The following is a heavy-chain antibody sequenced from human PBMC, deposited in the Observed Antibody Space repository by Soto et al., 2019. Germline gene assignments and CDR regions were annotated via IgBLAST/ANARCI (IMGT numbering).Heavy chain of an antibody. Sequence: QLQLQESGSGLVKPSQTLSLTCAVSGGSISSGDYSWNWIRQPPGKGLEWIGYIYYGGSTYYNPSLQSRATMSVDRSSNQFSLKLNSVTAADTAVYYCARVRREYDNSGPVDYWGQGTLVTVSS. V-gene: IGHV4-30-2*01. CDR2: IYYGGST. D-gene: IGHD3-22*01. J-gene: IGHJ4*02. CDR1: GGSISSGDYS. CDR3: ARVRREYDNSGPVDY.